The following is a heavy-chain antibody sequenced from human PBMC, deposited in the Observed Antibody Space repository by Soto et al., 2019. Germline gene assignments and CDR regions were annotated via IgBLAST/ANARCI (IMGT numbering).Heavy chain of an antibody. J-gene: IGHJ3*02. CDR2: IYHSGST. Sequence: QLQLQESGSGLVKPSQTLSLTCAVSGGSISSGGYSWSWIRQPPGKGLEWIGYIYHSGSTYYNPSLKSRVTISVDRSKNQFSLKLSSVTAADTAVYYCARESLVGTIWDHAFDIWGQGTMVTVSS. V-gene: IGHV4-30-2*01. D-gene: IGHD5-12*01. CDR3: ARESLVGTIWDHAFDI. CDR1: GGSISSGGYS.